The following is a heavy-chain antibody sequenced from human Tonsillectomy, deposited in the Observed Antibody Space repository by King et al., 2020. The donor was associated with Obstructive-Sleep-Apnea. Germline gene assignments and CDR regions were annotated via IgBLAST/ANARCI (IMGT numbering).Heavy chain of an antibody. D-gene: IGHD3-16*01. V-gene: IGHV4-31*03. Sequence: VQLQESVPGLVKPSQTLSLTCTVSGGSIISVGYHCSCIRQHPGKCLEWIGYIYDSGSTYYNPSLKSRIAISVDTSKTQFSLKLRSVTAADTAVYYCARLPGGNYGMDVWGQGTTVTVSS. CDR1: GGSIISVGYH. CDR3: ARLPGGNYGMDV. J-gene: IGHJ6*02. CDR2: IYDSGST.